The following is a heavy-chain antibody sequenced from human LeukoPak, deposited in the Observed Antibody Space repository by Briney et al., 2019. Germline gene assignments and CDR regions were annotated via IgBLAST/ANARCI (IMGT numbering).Heavy chain of an antibody. CDR1: GFTFSSYG. CDR2: IRYDGSNK. Sequence: SGGSLRLSCAASGFTFSSYGMHWVRQAPGKGLEWVAFIRYDGSNKYYADSVKGRFTISRDNSKNTLYLQMNSLRAEDTAVYYCATAPITFLGADSHDYWGQGTLVTVPS. D-gene: IGHD3-16*01. CDR3: ATAPITFLGADSHDY. J-gene: IGHJ4*02. V-gene: IGHV3-30*02.